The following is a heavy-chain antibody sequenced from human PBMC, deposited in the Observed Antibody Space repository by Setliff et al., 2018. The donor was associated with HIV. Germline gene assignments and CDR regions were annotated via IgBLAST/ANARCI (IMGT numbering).Heavy chain of an antibody. CDR3: ARDSVVKPGGMDV. Sequence: PSETLSLTCTVSGGSISSGDYYWSWIRQPPGKGLEWIGYIYYSGSTYYNPSLKSRVTISVDTSKNQFSLKLSSVTAADTAVYYCARDSVVKPGGMDVWGQGTMVTVS. CDR2: IYYSGST. D-gene: IGHD2-15*01. J-gene: IGHJ6*02. V-gene: IGHV4-30-4*08. CDR1: GGSISSGDYY.